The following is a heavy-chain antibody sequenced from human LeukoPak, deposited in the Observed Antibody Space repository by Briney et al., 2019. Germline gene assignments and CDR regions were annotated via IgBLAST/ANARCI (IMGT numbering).Heavy chain of an antibody. CDR2: ISAYNGNT. CDR1: GYTFTGYY. V-gene: IGHV1-18*04. Sequence: ASVKVSCKASGYTFTGYYMHWVRQAPGQGLEWMGWISAYNGNTNYAQKLQGRVTMTTDTSTSTAYMELRSLRSDDTAVYYCARDRATTYAFDIWGQGTMVTVSS. J-gene: IGHJ3*02. D-gene: IGHD5-12*01. CDR3: ARDRATTYAFDI.